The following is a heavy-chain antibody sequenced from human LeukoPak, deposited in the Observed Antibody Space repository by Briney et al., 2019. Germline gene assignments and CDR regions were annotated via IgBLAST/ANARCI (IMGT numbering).Heavy chain of an antibody. V-gene: IGHV3-30*18. CDR2: ISYDGSNK. D-gene: IGHD3-22*01. J-gene: IGHJ4*02. CDR1: GFTFSSYG. Sequence: GGSLRLSCAASGFTFSSYGIHWVRQAPGKGLERVAVISYDGSNKYYADSVKGRFTISRDNSKNTLYLLMNSLRAEDTAVYYCAKVFGNYYDSSGFYFDSWGQGTLVTVSS. CDR3: AKVFGNYYDSSGFYFDS.